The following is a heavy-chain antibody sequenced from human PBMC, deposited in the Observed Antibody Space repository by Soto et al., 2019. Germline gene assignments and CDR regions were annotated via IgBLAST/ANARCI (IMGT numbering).Heavy chain of an antibody. CDR1: GGSFSGYF. CDR3: ARGGSSDWQVAFDF. CDR2: VNHNGRN. V-gene: IGHV4-34*02. D-gene: IGHD6-19*01. J-gene: IGHJ3*01. Sequence: QLHQQQWGAGLLKPSETLSLTCAVYGGSFSGYFWNWIRQTPGKGLEWIGKVNHNGRNNYNPSLKSRVPLALDMSKHQISLKLTSVTAADTAVYYCARGGSSDWQVAFDFWGQGTMVTVSS.